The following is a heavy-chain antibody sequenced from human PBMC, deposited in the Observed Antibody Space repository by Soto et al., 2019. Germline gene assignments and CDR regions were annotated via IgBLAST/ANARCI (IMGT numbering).Heavy chain of an antibody. CDR3: ASVPYYTGSATVYEDAFDI. Sequence: ASVKVSCKASGYTFSSYDINWVRQATGQGLEWMGWMNPNSGNTGYAQKIQGRVTITRNTSRGTAYMELSSLRSEDTAVFYFASVPYYTGSATVYEDAFDIWGQGTMVTVSS. CDR1: GYTFSSYD. J-gene: IGHJ3*02. CDR2: MNPNSGNT. V-gene: IGHV1-8*02. D-gene: IGHD3-10*01.